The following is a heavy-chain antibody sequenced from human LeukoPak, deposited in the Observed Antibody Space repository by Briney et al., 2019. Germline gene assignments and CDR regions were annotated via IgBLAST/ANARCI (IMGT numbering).Heavy chain of an antibody. CDR2: INHSGST. D-gene: IGHD6-19*01. CDR1: GGSFSGYY. Sequence: SETLSLTCAVYGGSFSGYYWTWIRQPPGKGLEWIGEINHSGSTNYNPSLKSRVTISVDTSKNQFSLKLSSVTAADTAVYYCASGGWYRGYWGQGTLVTGSS. V-gene: IGHV4-34*01. J-gene: IGHJ4*02. CDR3: ASGGWYRGY.